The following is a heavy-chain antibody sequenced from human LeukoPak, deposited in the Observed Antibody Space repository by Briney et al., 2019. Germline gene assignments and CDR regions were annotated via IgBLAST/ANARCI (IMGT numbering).Heavy chain of an antibody. Sequence: GGSLRLSCAASGFTFSSYEMNWVRQAPGKGLKWISYISTSGSTIYYADSVKGRVTISRDNAKNSLYLQMNSLRAEDTAVYYCARDSSGWYGAFDIWGQGTMVTVSS. CDR2: ISTSGSTI. CDR1: GFTFSSYE. J-gene: IGHJ3*02. V-gene: IGHV3-48*03. CDR3: ARDSSGWYGAFDI. D-gene: IGHD6-19*01.